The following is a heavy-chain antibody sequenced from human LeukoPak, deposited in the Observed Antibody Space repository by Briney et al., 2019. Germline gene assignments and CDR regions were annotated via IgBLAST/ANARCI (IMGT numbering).Heavy chain of an antibody. CDR3: ARERVPYYFDSSGCEY. V-gene: IGHV3-30*04. D-gene: IGHD3-22*01. J-gene: IGHJ4*02. CDR1: GFAFSIYS. Sequence: PGGSLRLSCAASGFAFSIYSMHWVRQAPDKGLEWVAVISYDGSKKYYADSVKGRFTISRDNSKNTLYLQMNSLRAEDTAVYYCARERVPYYFDSSGCEYWGQGTLVTVSS. CDR2: ISYDGSKK.